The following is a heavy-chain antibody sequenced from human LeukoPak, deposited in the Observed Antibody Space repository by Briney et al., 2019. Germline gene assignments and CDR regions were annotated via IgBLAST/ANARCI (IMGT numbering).Heavy chain of an antibody. J-gene: IGHJ4*02. V-gene: IGHV4-4*07. Sequence: SETLSLTCTVSGGSISSYYWSLIRQPAGKGLEWIGRIYTSGSTNYNLSLKSRVTMSVDTSKNQFSLKLSSVTAADTAVYYCAGEDLGHPNYFDYWGQGTLVTVSS. CDR2: IYTSGST. CDR3: AGEDLGHPNYFDY. CDR1: GGSISSYY.